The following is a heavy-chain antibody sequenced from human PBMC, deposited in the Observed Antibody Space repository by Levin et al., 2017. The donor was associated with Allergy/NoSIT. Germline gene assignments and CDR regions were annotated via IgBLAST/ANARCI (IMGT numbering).Heavy chain of an antibody. J-gene: IGHJ4*02. V-gene: IGHV3-30-3*01. CDR2: TSYDGSNE. CDR1: GFSFGDFP. D-gene: IGHD3-10*01. CDR3: ARALSGSYFDY. Sequence: AGGSLRLSCAASGFSFGDFPMTWVRQGQGKGLEWVTSTSYDGSNENYAGSVRGRFTISRDNSKNALYLQMNSLRVEDTAVYYCARALSGSYFDYWGQGTLVTVSS.